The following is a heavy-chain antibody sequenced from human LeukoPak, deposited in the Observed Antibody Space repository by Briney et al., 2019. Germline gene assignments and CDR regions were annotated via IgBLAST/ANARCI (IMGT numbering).Heavy chain of an antibody. CDR3: ATDKGAAASTFRDFYYMDV. CDR1: GYTLTELP. CDR2: FDPEDGEK. V-gene: IGHV1-24*01. D-gene: IGHD6-13*01. Sequence: ASVKVSCKVSGYTLTELPMHWVRQAPGKGLEWMGGFDPEDGEKIYSQKFQGRITMTEDTSTATVYMELTSLRSEDTAVYYCATDKGAAASTFRDFYYMDVWGKGTTVIASS. J-gene: IGHJ6*03.